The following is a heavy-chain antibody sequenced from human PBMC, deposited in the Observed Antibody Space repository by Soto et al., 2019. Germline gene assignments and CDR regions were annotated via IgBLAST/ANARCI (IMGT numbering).Heavy chain of an antibody. Sequence: PSETLSLTCAVYGGSFSGYYWSWIRQPPGKGLEWIGEINHSGSTNYNPSLKSRVTISVDMSKNQFSLKLSSVTAADTAVYYCATYRKFFQIWGQGTKVTVSS. V-gene: IGHV4-34*01. CDR1: GGSFSGYY. J-gene: IGHJ3*02. CDR3: ATYRKFFQI. CDR2: INHSGST.